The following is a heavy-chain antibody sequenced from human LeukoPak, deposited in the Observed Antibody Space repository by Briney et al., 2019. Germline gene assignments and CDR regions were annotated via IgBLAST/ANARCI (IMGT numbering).Heavy chain of an antibody. D-gene: IGHD1-26*01. CDR1: GDSVSSNSAA. Sequence: SQTLSLTCAISGDSVSSNSAAWNWIRQSPSRGLEWLGRTYYRSKWYNDYAVSVKSRITINPDTSKNQFSLQLNSVTPEDTAAYYCAGSVVGANDNWFDPWGQGTLVTVSS. V-gene: IGHV6-1*01. J-gene: IGHJ5*02. CDR2: TYYRSKWYN. CDR3: AGSVVGANDNWFDP.